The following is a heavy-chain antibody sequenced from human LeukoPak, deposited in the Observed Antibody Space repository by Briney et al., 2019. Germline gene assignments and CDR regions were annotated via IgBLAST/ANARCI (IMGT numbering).Heavy chain of an antibody. CDR2: ISYSGST. CDR3: VRVAMRAIFGVIIPVFDY. D-gene: IGHD3-3*01. J-gene: IGHJ4*02. V-gene: IGHV4-38-2*02. CDR1: GYSISSGYY. Sequence: PSETLSLTCSVSGYSISSGYYWGWIRPPTGKGLEGIGSISYSGSTYSNPSLKSRVIISVDTSKNQFSLKLSSVTAADTAVYYCVRVAMRAIFGVIIPVFDYWGQGTLVTVSS.